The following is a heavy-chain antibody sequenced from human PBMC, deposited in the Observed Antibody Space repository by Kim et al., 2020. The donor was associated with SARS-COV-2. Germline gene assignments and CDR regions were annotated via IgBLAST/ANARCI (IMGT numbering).Heavy chain of an antibody. CDR3: ARHRSRLAPFDY. V-gene: IGHV5-51*01. D-gene: IGHD6-19*01. J-gene: IGHJ4*02. Sequence: KDSPSFQGQVTISFDKSISTAYLPWSSLKASDTAMFYCARHRSRLAPFDYWGQGTLVTVSS.